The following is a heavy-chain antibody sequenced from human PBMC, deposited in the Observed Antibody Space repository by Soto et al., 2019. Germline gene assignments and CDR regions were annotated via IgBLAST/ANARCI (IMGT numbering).Heavy chain of an antibody. V-gene: IGHV3-30*09. CDR1: GFKYTDFA. Sequence: VQLVESGGGEVQPGRSLRLSCAASGFKYTDFALHWVRQAPGKGLEWVAIISYDGSDKYYADSVKGRFVISRDNPKNSLYLEMNSLRPEDTAVYFCGRRAWVSYSAIDVWGQGTKVTVFS. CDR2: ISYDGSDK. J-gene: IGHJ6*02. CDR3: GRRAWVSYSAIDV. D-gene: IGHD3-22*01.